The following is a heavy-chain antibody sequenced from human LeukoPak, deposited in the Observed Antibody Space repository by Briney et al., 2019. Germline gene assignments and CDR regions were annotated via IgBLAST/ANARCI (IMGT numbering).Heavy chain of an antibody. J-gene: IGHJ4*02. CDR3: AKEGRSLQTY. D-gene: IGHD5-24*01. Sequence: GGSLRLSCAASGFMFSSNWMSWVRLAPGKGLERVANIKEDGTETYYVDSVKGRFTISRDNAKNSLYLQMNSLRVEDTAVYYCAKEGRSLQTYWGQGTLVTVSS. CDR2: IKEDGTET. CDR1: GFMFSSNW. V-gene: IGHV3-7*03.